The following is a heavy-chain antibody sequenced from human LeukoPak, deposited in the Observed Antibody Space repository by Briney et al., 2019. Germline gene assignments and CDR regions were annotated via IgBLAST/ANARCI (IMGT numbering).Heavy chain of an antibody. CDR1: GFTFSSYW. V-gene: IGHV3-30*03. Sequence: GGSLRLSCAASGFTFSSYWMSWVRQAPGKGLEWVATISYDGSSRYSAGSVKGRFTISRDNSKNTLSLQMNSLRAEDTAMYYCARSRVWSDYWGYFDYWGQGTLVTVSS. J-gene: IGHJ4*02. CDR2: ISYDGSSR. D-gene: IGHD3-3*01. CDR3: ARSRVWSDYWGYFDY.